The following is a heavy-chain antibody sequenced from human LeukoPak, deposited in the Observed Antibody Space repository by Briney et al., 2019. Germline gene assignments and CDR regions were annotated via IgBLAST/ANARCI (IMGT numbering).Heavy chain of an antibody. D-gene: IGHD4-17*01. V-gene: IGHV4-59*01. CDR1: GGSISSYY. J-gene: IGHJ4*02. CDR3: ARASYGDYETFFDY. CDR2: IYYSGST. Sequence: SETLSLTCTVSGGSISSYYWSWIRQPPGKGLEWIWYIYYSGSTNYNPSLKSRVTISVDTSKNQFSLKLSSVTAADTAVYYCARASYGDYETFFDYWGQGTLVTVSS.